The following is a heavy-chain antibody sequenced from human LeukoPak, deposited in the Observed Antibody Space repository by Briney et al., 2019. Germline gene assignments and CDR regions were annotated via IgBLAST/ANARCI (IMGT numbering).Heavy chain of an antibody. CDR3: ARGPPRYFDWLYGMDV. CDR1: GGSFSGYY. CDR2: INHSGST. Sequence: SETLSLTCAVYGGSFSGYYWSWIRQPPGKGLEWIGEINHSGSTNYNPSLKSRVTISVDTSKNQFSLKLSSVTAADTAVYYRARGPPRYFDWLYGMDVWGQGTTVTVSS. D-gene: IGHD3-9*01. V-gene: IGHV4-34*01. J-gene: IGHJ6*02.